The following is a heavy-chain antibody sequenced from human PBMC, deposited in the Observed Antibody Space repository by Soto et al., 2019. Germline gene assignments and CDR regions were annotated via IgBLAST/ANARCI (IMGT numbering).Heavy chain of an antibody. CDR1: GGTFSSYT. V-gene: IGHV1-69*02. CDR2: IIPILGIA. J-gene: IGHJ4*02. CDR3: ARVRWNCSSTSCYVY. Sequence: QVQLVQSGAEVKKPGSSVKVSCKASGGTFSSYTISWVRQAPGQGLEWMGRIIPILGIANYAQKFQGRVTITADKSTSTAYMELSSLRSEDTAVYYCARVRWNCSSTSCYVYWGQGTLFTVSS. D-gene: IGHD2-2*01.